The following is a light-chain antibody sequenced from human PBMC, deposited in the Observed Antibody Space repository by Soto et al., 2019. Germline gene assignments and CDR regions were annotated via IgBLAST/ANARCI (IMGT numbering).Light chain of an antibody. CDR2: AAS. CDR3: QQYGGSPFT. J-gene: IGKJ3*01. V-gene: IGKV3-20*01. CDR1: QSVSVNS. Sequence: EIVLTQSPGTLSLSPGARATLSCRASQSVSVNSLAWYQQKGGQAPRLLIYAASTRATGVPDRFRGSGSGTDFALTISRLETEDFAVYYCQQYGGSPFTFGPGTKVDN.